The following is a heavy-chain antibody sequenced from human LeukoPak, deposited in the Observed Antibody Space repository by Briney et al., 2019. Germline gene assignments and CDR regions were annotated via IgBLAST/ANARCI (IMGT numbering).Heavy chain of an antibody. J-gene: IGHJ4*02. CDR1: GFTFSDYY. CDR2: ISSSGSTI. CDR3: ATDSTMVRGEEY. V-gene: IGHV3-11*04. D-gene: IGHD3-10*01. Sequence: GGSLRLSCAASGFTFSDYYMSWIRQAPGKGLEWVSYISSSGSTIYYADSVKGRFTISRDNAKNSLYLQMNSPRAEDTAVYYCATDSTMVRGEEYWGQGTLVTVSS.